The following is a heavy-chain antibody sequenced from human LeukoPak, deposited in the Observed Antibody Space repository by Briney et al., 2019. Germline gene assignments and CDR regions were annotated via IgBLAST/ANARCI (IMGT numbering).Heavy chain of an antibody. CDR1: GGSISSYY. D-gene: IGHD5-18*01. J-gene: IGHJ6*03. CDR2: IYTSGST. Sequence: PSESLSLTCTVSGGSISSYYWSWIRQPAGKGLEWIGRIYTSGSTNYNPSLKSRVTMSVDTSKNQFSLKLSSVTAADTAVYYCAITTEGGYTYDYLYYYYMDVWGKGTTVTISS. CDR3: AITTEGGYTYDYLYYYYMDV. V-gene: IGHV4-4*07.